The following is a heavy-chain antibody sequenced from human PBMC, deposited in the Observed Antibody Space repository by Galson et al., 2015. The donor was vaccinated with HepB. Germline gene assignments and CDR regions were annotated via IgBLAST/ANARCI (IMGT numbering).Heavy chain of an antibody. CDR3: ARGPPDIVVVVAATDFDY. J-gene: IGHJ4*02. V-gene: IGHV1-46*01. D-gene: IGHD2-15*01. Sequence: SVKVSCKASGYTFTSYYMHWVRQAPGQGLEWMGIINPSGGSTSYAQKFQGRVTMTRDTSTSTVYMELSSLRSEDTAVYYCARGPPDIVVVVAATDFDYWGQGTLVTVSS. CDR1: GYTFTSYY. CDR2: INPSGGST.